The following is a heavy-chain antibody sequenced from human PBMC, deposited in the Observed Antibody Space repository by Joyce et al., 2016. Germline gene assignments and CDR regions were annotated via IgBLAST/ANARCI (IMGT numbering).Heavy chain of an antibody. V-gene: IGHV3-74*01. J-gene: IGHJ6*02. CDR2: INRDGSST. D-gene: IGHD1-1*01. CDR3: ARELITTYYYYGMDV. Sequence: VQLVESGGGLVQPGGSLRLSCAASGFPFSTYWMHWVRQVPGQGLVWVSRINRDGSSTAYADSVKGRFTISRDNAKKTVYLQMSSLRAEDTAVYYCARELITTYYYYGMDVWGQGTTVTVSS. CDR1: GFPFSTYW.